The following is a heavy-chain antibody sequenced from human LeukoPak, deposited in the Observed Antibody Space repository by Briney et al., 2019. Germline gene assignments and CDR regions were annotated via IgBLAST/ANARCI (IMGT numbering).Heavy chain of an antibody. D-gene: IGHD3-22*01. CDR1: GYTFTSYG. Sequence: GASVKVSCKASGYTFTSYGISWVRQAPGQGLEWMGWISAYNGNTNYAQKLQGRVTMTTDTSTSTAYMELRSLRSDDTAVYYCARVDGNTMIVAVDYWGQGTLVTVSS. CDR3: ARVDGNTMIVAVDY. J-gene: IGHJ4*02. CDR2: ISAYNGNT. V-gene: IGHV1-18*01.